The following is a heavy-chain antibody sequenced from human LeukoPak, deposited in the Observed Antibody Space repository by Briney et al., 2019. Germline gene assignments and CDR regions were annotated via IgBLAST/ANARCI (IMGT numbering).Heavy chain of an antibody. V-gene: IGHV3-53*01. CDR2: IYRGGDT. D-gene: IGHD2-21*02. CDR1: GFTVSSDY. CDR3: AKHQLKGDSPYGM. J-gene: IGHJ3*02. Sequence: GGSLRLSCAASGFTVSSDYMSWVRKAPGQGLEWVSVIYRGGDTYYADSVKGRFTISRDNSKNTVYLGMNSLRAEDTAVYHCAKHQLKGDSPYGMWGQGTMVTVSS.